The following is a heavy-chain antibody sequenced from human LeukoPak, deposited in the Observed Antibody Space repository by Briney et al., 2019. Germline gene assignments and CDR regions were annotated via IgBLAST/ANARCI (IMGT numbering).Heavy chain of an antibody. V-gene: IGHV3-7*01. D-gene: IGHD1-26*01. J-gene: IGHJ6*02. CDR3: ARVGSGSYKDYYYGMDV. CDR1: GFTFSNSW. CDR2: IKPDGSEQ. Sequence: GGSLRLSCAASGFTFSNSWMSWVRQAPEKGLEWVANIKPDGSEQHSVDSVKGRFTISRDNAKNSLYLQMNSLRAEDTAVYYCARVGSGSYKDYYYGMDVWGQGTTVTVSS.